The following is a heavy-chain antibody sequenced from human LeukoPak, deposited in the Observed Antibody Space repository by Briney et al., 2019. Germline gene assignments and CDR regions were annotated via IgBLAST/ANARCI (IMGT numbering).Heavy chain of an antibody. CDR2: MNPNSGTT. V-gene: IGHV1-8*03. Sequence: ASVKVTCKASGNTFTRYDINWVRQATGQGLEWMGWMNPNSGTTGNAQKFQGRVTITRNTSISTAYMELSSLTSEDTAVYYCVRVVEGAFDIWGQGTMVIVSS. CDR1: GNTFTRYD. CDR3: VRVVEGAFDI. J-gene: IGHJ3*02.